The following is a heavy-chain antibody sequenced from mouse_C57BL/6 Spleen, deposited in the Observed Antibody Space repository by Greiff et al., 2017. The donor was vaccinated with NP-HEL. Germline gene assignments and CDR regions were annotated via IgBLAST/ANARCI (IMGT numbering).Heavy chain of an antibody. CDR3: AMYYGSSLFAY. V-gene: IGHV1-74*01. CDR2: IHPSDSDT. D-gene: IGHD1-1*01. Sequence: QVQLQQPGAELVKPGASVKVSCKASGYTFTSYWMHWVKQRPGQGLEWIGRIHPSDSDTNYNQKFKGKATLTVDKSSSTAYMQLSSLTSEDSAVYYCAMYYGSSLFAYWGQGTLVTVSA. J-gene: IGHJ3*01. CDR1: GYTFTSYW.